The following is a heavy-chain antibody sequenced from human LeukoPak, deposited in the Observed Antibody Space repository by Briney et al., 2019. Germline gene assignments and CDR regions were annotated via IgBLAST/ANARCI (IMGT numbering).Heavy chain of an antibody. CDR3: AKDIKVGYYDFWSGYYFDY. V-gene: IGHV3-23*01. Sequence: PGGSLRLSCAASGFTFSSYAMSWVRQAPGKGLEWVSAISGSGGSTYYADSVKGRFTISRDNSKNTLYLQMNSLRAEDTAVYYCAKDIKVGYYDFWSGYYFDYWGQGTLVTVSS. J-gene: IGHJ4*02. CDR2: ISGSGGST. CDR1: GFTFSSYA. D-gene: IGHD3-3*01.